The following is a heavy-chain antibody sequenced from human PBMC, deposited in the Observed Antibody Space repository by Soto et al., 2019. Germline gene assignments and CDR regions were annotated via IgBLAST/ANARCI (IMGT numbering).Heavy chain of an antibody. V-gene: IGHV5-10-1*01. J-gene: IGHJ6*02. D-gene: IGHD3-22*01. CDR2: IDPSDSYT. Sequence: PGESLKISCKGSGYSFTSYWIGWVRQMPGKGLEWMGRIDPSDSYTNYSPSFQGHVTISADKSISTAYLQWSSLKASDTAMYYCARLAPKYYYDSSGTYYYYGMDVCGQGTTVTVSS. CDR1: GYSFTSYW. CDR3: ARLAPKYYYDSSGTYYYYGMDV.